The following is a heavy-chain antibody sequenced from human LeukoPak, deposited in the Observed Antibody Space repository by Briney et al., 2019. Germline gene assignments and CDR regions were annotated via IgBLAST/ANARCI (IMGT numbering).Heavy chain of an antibody. CDR2: IRNDGTYK. D-gene: IGHD2-2*03. Sequence: GGSLRLSCATSGFNFTNFAMNWVRQAPGKGLEWVAFIRNDGTYKYYADSVKGRFTISRDNSKNTLYIQMNSLRAEDTAVYYCAKDLGYCSSTSCSVAFDIWGQGTMVTVSS. V-gene: IGHV3-30*02. CDR1: GFNFTNFA. J-gene: IGHJ3*02. CDR3: AKDLGYCSSTSCSVAFDI.